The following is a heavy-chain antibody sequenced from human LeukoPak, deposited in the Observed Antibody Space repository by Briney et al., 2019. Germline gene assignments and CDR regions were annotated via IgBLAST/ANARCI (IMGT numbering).Heavy chain of an antibody. V-gene: IGHV4-59*01. CDR1: GGSISSYY. D-gene: IGHD3-10*01. CDR2: IYYSGST. Sequence: SETLFLTCTASGGSISSYYWNWVRQPPGKGLEWIGNIYYSGSTNYNPFLKSRVTISLDTSKFQFSLRLNSVTAADTAVYYCARADPNASGYFYRFNRFDPWGQGTLVTVSS. J-gene: IGHJ5*02. CDR3: ARADPNASGYFYRFNRFDP.